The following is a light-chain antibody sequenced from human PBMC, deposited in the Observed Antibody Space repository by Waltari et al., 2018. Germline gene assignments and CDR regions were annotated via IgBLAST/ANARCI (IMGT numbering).Light chain of an antibody. CDR1: SSDVATTNR. CDR2: EVT. CDR3: CFYTSRFYV. J-gene: IGLJ1*01. V-gene: IGLV2-18*01. Sequence: QSALTQPPSVSGTPGQSVTISCTGTSSDVATTNRVSWYQQSPGSAPKLLIYEVTNRPSGVPDRFSGTKSGNTASLTISGLQAEDEADYYCCFYTSRFYVFGPGTKVTVL.